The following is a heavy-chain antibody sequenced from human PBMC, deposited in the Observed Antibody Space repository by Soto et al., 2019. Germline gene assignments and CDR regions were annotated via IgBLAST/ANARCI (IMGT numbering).Heavy chain of an antibody. CDR3: ARDTLGGAYDFCH. J-gene: IGHJ4*02. CDR1: GFTVSNCY. V-gene: IGHV3-66*01. CDR2: ISSDSRT. D-gene: IGHD3-3*01. Sequence: EVQLVESGGGLVQPGGSLRLSCAAYGFTVSNCYMTWVRQAQGKGLEWVSVISSDSRTYYADSVKGRFTISRDNSRNTLYLEMNSLRVGDTAVYYCARDTLGGAYDFCHGGQGTLVTVYS.